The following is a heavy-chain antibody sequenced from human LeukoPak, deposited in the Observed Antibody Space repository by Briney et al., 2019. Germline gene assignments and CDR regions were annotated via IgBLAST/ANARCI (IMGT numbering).Heavy chain of an antibody. CDR3: ARAGVDTAMGFDY. J-gene: IGHJ4*02. CDR2: ISSSSSYI. Sequence: PGGSLRLSCAASGFTFSSYSMNWVRQAPGKGLEWVSFISSSSSYIYYADSVKGRFTISRDNAKNSLYLQMNSLRAEDTAVYYCARAGVDTAMGFDYWGQGTLVTVSS. D-gene: IGHD5-18*01. V-gene: IGHV3-21*01. CDR1: GFTFSSYS.